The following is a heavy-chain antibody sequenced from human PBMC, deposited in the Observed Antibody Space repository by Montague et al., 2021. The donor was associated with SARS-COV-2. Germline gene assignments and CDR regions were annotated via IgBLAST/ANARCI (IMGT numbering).Heavy chain of an antibody. CDR2: TSYSGST. CDR1: GGSISPYY. V-gene: IGHV4-59*12. J-gene: IGHJ5*02. CDR3: ARDLSSSWSYWFDP. D-gene: IGHD6-13*01. Sequence: SETLSLTCTVSGGSISPYYWSWIRQSPGKGLECIGYTSYSGSTDYNPSLKSRVTISTDTSKNQFSLKLSSVTAADTAVYYCARDLSSSWSYWFDPWGQGTLVTVSS.